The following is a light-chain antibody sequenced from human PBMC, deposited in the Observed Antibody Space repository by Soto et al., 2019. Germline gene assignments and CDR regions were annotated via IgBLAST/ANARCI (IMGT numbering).Light chain of an antibody. CDR3: QQSYSAYT. CDR2: AAS. V-gene: IGKV1-39*01. Sequence: DIQMTQSPSSLSASVGDRVTFTCRASQFISNYLNWYQRKPGKAPKLLIYAASHLRSGVPSRFSGSASGTDFTLTISRLQPDDFATYYCQQSYSAYTFGQGTRLEIK. J-gene: IGKJ2*01. CDR1: QFISNY.